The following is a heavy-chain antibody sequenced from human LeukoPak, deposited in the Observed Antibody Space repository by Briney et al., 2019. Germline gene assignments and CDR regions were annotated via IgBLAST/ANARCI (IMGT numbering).Heavy chain of an antibody. D-gene: IGHD3-10*01. V-gene: IGHV5-51*01. J-gene: IGHJ4*02. CDR2: IYPGDSDT. CDR1: GYSFTNYW. CDR3: ARGGATGLAFAF. Sequence: GESLKISCKGSGYSFTNYWSGCVRQMPGKGLEWMGIIYPGDSDTIYSPSFQGQVTISADKSISTAHLQWSSLKASDTAMFYCARGGATGLAFAFWGQGTLVTVSS.